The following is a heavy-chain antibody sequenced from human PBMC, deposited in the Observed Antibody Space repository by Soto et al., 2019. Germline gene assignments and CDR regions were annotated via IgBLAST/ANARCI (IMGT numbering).Heavy chain of an antibody. J-gene: IGHJ6*02. CDR1: GFSFNSYA. Sequence: QVQLVESGGGVVQPGRSLRLSCAASGFSFNSYAMHWVRQAPGKGLEWVALISYDGGNEFYADSVKGRFTISRDDSKNTLYLQLNGLRAEDTAVYYCAREGELRVGIYNYAMDVWGQGTTVTVSS. V-gene: IGHV3-30-3*01. CDR3: AREGELRVGIYNYAMDV. CDR2: ISYDGGNE. D-gene: IGHD1-7*01.